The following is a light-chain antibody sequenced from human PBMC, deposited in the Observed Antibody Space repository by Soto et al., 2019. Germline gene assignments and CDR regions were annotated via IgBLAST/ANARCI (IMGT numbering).Light chain of an antibody. CDR2: AAS. Sequence: DVQMTQSPSSLSASVGDRVTITCRASQYISIYVNWYQQKIGKAPKLLIYAASTLQSGAPSRFSGSGSGTDLTLTISSLQPEDFATYYCQQSHSTPKTFGQGTKLEIK. J-gene: IGKJ2*01. V-gene: IGKV1-39*01. CDR1: QYISIY. CDR3: QQSHSTPKT.